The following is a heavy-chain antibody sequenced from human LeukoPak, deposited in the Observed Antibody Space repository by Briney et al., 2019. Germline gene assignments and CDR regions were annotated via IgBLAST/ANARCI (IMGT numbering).Heavy chain of an antibody. Sequence: SVKVSCKASGGTFSSYAISWVRQAPGQGLEWMGGIIPIFGTANYAQKFQGRVTITADESTSTAYMELSSLRSEDTAVYYCARDRSIAAPPDEDWGQGTLVTVSS. CDR1: GGTFSSYA. V-gene: IGHV1-69*13. CDR2: IIPIFGTA. J-gene: IGHJ4*02. D-gene: IGHD6-6*01. CDR3: ARDRSIAAPPDED.